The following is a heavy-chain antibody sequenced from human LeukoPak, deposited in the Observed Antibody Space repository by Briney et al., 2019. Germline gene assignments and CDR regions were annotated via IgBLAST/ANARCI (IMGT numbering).Heavy chain of an antibody. J-gene: IGHJ4*02. V-gene: IGHV3-30*04. CDR2: ISYDGSNK. D-gene: IGHD2-21*02. Sequence: PGGSLRLSCVVSGFTFSIHAIHWVRQAPGKGLEWMAVISYDGSNKYYADSVRGRFTISRDNSKDMLYLQMNSLRAEDTAVYFCAKDLRWVVTAGLYYWGQGTLVTVSS. CDR1: GFTFSIHA. CDR3: AKDLRWVVTAGLYY.